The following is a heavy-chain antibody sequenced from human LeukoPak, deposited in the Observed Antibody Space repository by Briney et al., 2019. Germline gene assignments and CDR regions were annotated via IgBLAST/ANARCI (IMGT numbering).Heavy chain of an antibody. J-gene: IGHJ4*02. CDR2: IYYTGST. V-gene: IGHV4-59*01. Sequence: SETLSLTCGVSGGAITNYYWNWIRQAPGKGLEWLGYIYYTGSTTYNPSVKSRITISLDTSKKQISLKLRSVTAADTAVYYCARDPSGPFDYWGQGTLVTVSS. CDR1: GGAITNYY. D-gene: IGHD6-19*01. CDR3: ARDPSGPFDY.